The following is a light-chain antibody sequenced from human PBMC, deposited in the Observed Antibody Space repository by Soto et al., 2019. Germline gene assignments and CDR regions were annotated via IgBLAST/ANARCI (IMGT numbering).Light chain of an antibody. Sequence: IQMARSPSSLSASLGDRLTIAWRASQSISSWLAWYQQRQGKAPKLLIYDASSLESGVPSRFRGRGSWTEFTLPISRLQPDDFATYSGQQYHIYSGTFRQGTKVDIK. J-gene: IGKJ1*01. V-gene: IGKV1-5*01. CDR3: QQYHIYSGT. CDR2: DAS. CDR1: QSISSW.